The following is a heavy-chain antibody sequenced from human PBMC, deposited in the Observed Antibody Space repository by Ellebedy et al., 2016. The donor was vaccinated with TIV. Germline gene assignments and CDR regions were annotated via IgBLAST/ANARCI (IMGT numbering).Heavy chain of an antibody. V-gene: IGHV5-51*01. J-gene: IGHJ4*02. Sequence: GESLKISCKGFGYNFINYWIAWVRQVPGKGLEWMGIIYSGDSSTRYNPSFQGQVTVSVDTSINSAYLQWNSLKASDSAMYYCARLARGGRTTSAAYFDFWGQGTLVTVSS. D-gene: IGHD2-2*01. CDR1: GYNFINYW. CDR3: ARLARGGRTTSAAYFDF. CDR2: IYSGDSST.